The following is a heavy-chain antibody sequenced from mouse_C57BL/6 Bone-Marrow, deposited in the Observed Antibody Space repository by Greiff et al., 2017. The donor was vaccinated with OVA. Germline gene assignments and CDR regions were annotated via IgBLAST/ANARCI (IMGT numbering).Heavy chain of an antibody. CDR3: ARNYYGSSYGFAD. CDR1: GYTFTSYW. Sequence: QVQLQQPGTELVKPGASVKLSCKASGYTFTSYWMHWVKQRPGQGLEWLGNINPSNGVTNYNEKFKSKATLTVDKSSSTAYMQLSSLTSEDSAVYYCARNYYGSSYGFADWGQGTLVTVAA. CDR2: INPSNGVT. V-gene: IGHV1-53*01. J-gene: IGHJ3*01. D-gene: IGHD1-1*01.